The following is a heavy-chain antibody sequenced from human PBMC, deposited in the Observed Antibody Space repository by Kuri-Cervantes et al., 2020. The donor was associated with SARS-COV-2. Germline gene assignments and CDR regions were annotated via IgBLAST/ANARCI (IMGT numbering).Heavy chain of an antibody. CDR1: GGSLSGYY. J-gene: IGHJ1*01. CDR3: ARVPEGGYSFQH. CDR2: INHSGST. V-gene: IGHV4-34*01. D-gene: IGHD6-13*01. Sequence: GSLRLSCAVYGGSLSGYYWSWIRQPPGKGLEWIGEINHSGSTNYSPSLKSRVTISVDTSKNQFSLKLSSVTAADTAVYYCARVPEGGYSFQHWGQGTLVTVSS.